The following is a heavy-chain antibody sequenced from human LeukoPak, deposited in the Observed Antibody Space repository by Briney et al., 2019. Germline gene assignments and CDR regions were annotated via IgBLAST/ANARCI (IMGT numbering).Heavy chain of an antibody. Sequence: SETLSLTCAVYGGSFSGYYWSWIRQPPGKGLEWIGEINHSGSTNYNPSLKSRVTISVDTSKNQFSLKLSPVTAADTAVYYCASVPPPITIFYYYGMDVWGQGTTVTVSS. V-gene: IGHV4-34*01. D-gene: IGHD3-3*01. CDR1: GGSFSGYY. J-gene: IGHJ6*02. CDR3: ASVPPPITIFYYYGMDV. CDR2: INHSGST.